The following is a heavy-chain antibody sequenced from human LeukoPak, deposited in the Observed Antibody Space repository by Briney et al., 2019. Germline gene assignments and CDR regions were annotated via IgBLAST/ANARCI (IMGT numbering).Heavy chain of an antibody. CDR2: ISGSGGST. CDR3: AREGYYYDSSGYFYYNYYGMDV. J-gene: IGHJ6*02. Sequence: GGSLRLSCAASGFTFSSYAMSWVRQAPGKGLEWVSAISGSGGSTYYADSVKGRFTISRDNSKNTLYLQMNSLRAEDTAVYYCAREGYYYDSSGYFYYNYYGMDVWGQGTTVTVSS. CDR1: GFTFSSYA. V-gene: IGHV3-23*01. D-gene: IGHD3-22*01.